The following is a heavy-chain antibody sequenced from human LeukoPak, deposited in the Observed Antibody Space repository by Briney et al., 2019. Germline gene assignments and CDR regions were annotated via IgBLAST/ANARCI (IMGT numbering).Heavy chain of an antibody. J-gene: IGHJ4*02. D-gene: IGHD6-19*01. V-gene: IGHV6-1*01. CDR3: ARGVTGTGFDY. CDR2: TYYRSKWYN. Sequence: SQTLSLTCAISGDSVSSNSAAWNWIRQSASRGLEWLGRTYYRSKWYNHYAVSVKSRITINADTPQNQISLQLNSVTPEDTAVYYCARGVTGTGFDYWGQGTLVTVSS. CDR1: GDSVSSNSAA.